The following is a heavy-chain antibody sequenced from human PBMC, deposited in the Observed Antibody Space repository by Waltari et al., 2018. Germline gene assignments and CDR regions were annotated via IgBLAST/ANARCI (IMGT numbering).Heavy chain of an antibody. V-gene: IGHV1-2*02. Sequence: QVQLVQPGAEVTRPGASVKVSCKASGYTFTGHYIHWIRQAPGQGLEWMGWSNTNLGGTKFAQKFQGRITLTRDTSITTAYMELRRLTFDDTAVYYCARSPPSYSSSWYFFEHWGQGTLVTVSS. CDR1: GYTFTGHY. CDR3: ARSPPSYSSSWYFFEH. J-gene: IGHJ4*02. CDR2: SNTNLGGT. D-gene: IGHD6-13*01.